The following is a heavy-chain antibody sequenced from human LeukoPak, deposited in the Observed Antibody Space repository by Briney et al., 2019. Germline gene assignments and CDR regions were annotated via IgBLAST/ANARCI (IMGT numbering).Heavy chain of an antibody. CDR1: GFTFSTSG. V-gene: IGHV3-30*02. CDR3: VKGGELLIGY. J-gene: IGHJ4*02. Sequence: GGSLRLSCAASGFTFSTSGLHWARQAPGKGLEWVAFIQYDGSHTYYANSVKGRFTISRDNSRTTSYLQMNSLRAEDTAVYYCVKGGELLIGYWGQGTLVTVSS. CDR2: IQYDGSHT. D-gene: IGHD1-26*01.